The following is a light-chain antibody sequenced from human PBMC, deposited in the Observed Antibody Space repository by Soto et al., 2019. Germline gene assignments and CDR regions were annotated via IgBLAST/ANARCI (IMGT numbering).Light chain of an antibody. J-gene: IGKJ1*01. CDR1: QTFSSSF. CDR3: HQFASSLT. CDR2: GAS. Sequence: EIVLTQSPGTLSLSPGERATLSCRASQTFSSSFFAWYQQKPGQAPRLLIYGASTRATGIPDRFSGSASGTDFTLTISRLEPEDFAVYFCHQFASSLTFGQGTKVEIK. V-gene: IGKV3-20*01.